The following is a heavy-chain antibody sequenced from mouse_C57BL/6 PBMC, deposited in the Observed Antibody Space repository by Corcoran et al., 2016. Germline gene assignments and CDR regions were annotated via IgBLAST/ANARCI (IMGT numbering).Heavy chain of an antibody. D-gene: IGHD2-5*01. CDR2: IYPGSGNT. V-gene: IGHV1-76*01. CDR3: AYSNLFAY. Sequence: QVRLKQSGAELVRPGASVKLSCKASGYTFTDYYINWVKQRPGQGLEWIARIYPGSGNTYYNEKFKGKATLTAEKSSSTAYMQLSSLTSEDSAVYFCAYSNLFAYWGQGTLVTVSA. CDR1: GYTFTDYY. J-gene: IGHJ3*01.